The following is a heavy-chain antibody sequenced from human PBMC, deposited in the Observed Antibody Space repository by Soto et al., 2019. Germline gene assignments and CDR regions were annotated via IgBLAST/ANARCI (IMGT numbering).Heavy chain of an antibody. CDR1: GYSVISGYY. D-gene: IGHD2-21*02. CDR3: ARNNGGDFSLDY. J-gene: IGHJ4*02. CDR2: IYHSGST. Sequence: SETLSLTCTVSGYSVISGYYWGWIRQPPGKGLEWIGNIYHSGSTYDNPSLKSRVTISVDTSKNQFSLKLSSVTAADTAVYYCARNNGGDFSLDYWGQGTLVTVSS. V-gene: IGHV4-38-2*02.